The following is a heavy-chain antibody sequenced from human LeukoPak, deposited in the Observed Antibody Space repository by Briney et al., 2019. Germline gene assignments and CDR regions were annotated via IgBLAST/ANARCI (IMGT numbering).Heavy chain of an antibody. CDR2: IKRDGSET. CDR1: GFTFSGYW. CDR3: VGDDGGKYIAGWYDAFDI. J-gene: IGHJ3*02. D-gene: IGHD6-19*01. V-gene: IGHV3-7*01. Sequence: PGGSLRLSCAASGFTFSGYWMTWVRQAPGKGLEWVANIKRDGSETHYVDSVKGRFTISRDNARNSLFLQMNSLRAEDTALYFCVGDDGGKYIAGWYDAFDIWGQGTMVTVSS.